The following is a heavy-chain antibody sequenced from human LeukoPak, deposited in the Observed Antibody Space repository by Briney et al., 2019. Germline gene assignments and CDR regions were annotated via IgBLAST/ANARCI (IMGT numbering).Heavy chain of an antibody. D-gene: IGHD3-10*01. CDR1: GFTFSSYG. CDR3: AKDLHYGSADY. Sequence: PGGSLRLSCAASGFTFSSYGMHWVRQAPGKGLEWVTFIHYDGTNEYYADSVKGRFTISRDNAKNALYLQMNSLRAEDTAVYYCAKDLHYGSADYWGQGTLVTVSS. V-gene: IGHV3-30*02. CDR2: IHYDGTNE. J-gene: IGHJ4*02.